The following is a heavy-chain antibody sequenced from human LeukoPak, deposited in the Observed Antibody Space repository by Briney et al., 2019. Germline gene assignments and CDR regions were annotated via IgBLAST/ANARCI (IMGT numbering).Heavy chain of an antibody. Sequence: GESLKISCKGSGYSFTSYWSGWVRQMPGKGLEWRGIIYPGDFDTRYSPSFQGQVTISADKSISTAYLQWSSLKASDTAMYYCARQKGSSWPDAFDIWGQGTMVTVSS. V-gene: IGHV5-51*01. J-gene: IGHJ3*02. CDR3: ARQKGSSWPDAFDI. CDR2: IYPGDFDT. D-gene: IGHD6-13*01. CDR1: GYSFTSYW.